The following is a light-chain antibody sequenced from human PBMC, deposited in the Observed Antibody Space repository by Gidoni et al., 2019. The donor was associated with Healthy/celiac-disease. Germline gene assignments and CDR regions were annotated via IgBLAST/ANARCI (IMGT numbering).Light chain of an antibody. Sequence: EIVLTQSPGTLSLSPGERATLSCRASQSVSSSYLAWYQQKPGQAPRLLIYGASSRATGIPDRFSGSGSGTDFTLTISRLEPEDFAVYYCQQYGSSLIDFXXXTRLEIK. CDR2: GAS. J-gene: IGKJ5*01. CDR3: QQYGSSLID. V-gene: IGKV3-20*01. CDR1: QSVSSSY.